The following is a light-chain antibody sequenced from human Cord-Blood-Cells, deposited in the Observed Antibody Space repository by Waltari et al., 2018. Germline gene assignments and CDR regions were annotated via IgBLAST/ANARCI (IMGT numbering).Light chain of an antibody. CDR2: DVS. V-gene: IGLV2-11*01. CDR1: SSDVGGYNY. J-gene: IGLJ3*02. Sequence: QSALPQPRSVSGSPGQSVTISCTGTSSDVGGYNYVYWYQQHPGKAPKLMIYDVSKRPSGVPDRFSGSKSGNTASLTISGLQAEDEADYYCCSYAGSYTNWVFGGGTKLTVL. CDR3: CSYAGSYTNWV.